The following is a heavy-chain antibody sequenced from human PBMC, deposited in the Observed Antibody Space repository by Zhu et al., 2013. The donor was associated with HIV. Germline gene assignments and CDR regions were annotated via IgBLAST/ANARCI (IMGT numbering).Heavy chain of an antibody. CDR3: ARAPYDAFDI. Sequence: QAQLVQSGAVVKKPGASVKVSCKTSGYTFTSFGIHWVRQAPGQGLEWMGWISVYNGKRKYAQNLQGRVTMTTDTSTSTAYMELRSLTSDDTAIYYCARAPYDAFDIWGQGTMVTVSS. V-gene: IGHV1-18*01. CDR1: GYTFTSFG. J-gene: IGHJ3*02. CDR2: ISVYNGKR.